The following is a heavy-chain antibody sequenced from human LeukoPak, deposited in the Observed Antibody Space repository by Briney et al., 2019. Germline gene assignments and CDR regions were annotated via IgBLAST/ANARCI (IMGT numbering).Heavy chain of an antibody. CDR3: ARSDHCDY. CDR1: GYTFSSYE. V-gene: IGHV1-8*01. J-gene: IGHJ4*02. CDR2: MNPNSGNT. D-gene: IGHD2-21*02. Sequence: ASVKVSCKASGYTFSSYEINWVRQAPGHGLEWMGWMNPNSGNTGYAQKFQGRVAVARNTSISTAYMELSSLRSEDTAVYYCARSDHCDYWGQGTLVTVSS.